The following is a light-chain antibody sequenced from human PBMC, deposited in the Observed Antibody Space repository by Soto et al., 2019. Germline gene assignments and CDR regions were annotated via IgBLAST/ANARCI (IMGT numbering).Light chain of an antibody. CDR3: QQYTPDSPWT. V-gene: IGKV1-5*01. CDR1: QRISNW. CDR2: DAS. J-gene: IGKJ1*01. Sequence: DLQMTQSPSTLSASVGDRVTITCRASQRISNWLAWYQQKLGKAPKLLIYDASSLESGVPSRFSGSGSGTEFTLTISSLQPDDFATYYCQQYTPDSPWTFGQGTKVEIK.